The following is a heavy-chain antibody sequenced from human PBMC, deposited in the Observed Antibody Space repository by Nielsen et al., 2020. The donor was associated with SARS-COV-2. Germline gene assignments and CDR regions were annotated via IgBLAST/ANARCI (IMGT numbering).Heavy chain of an antibody. V-gene: IGHV3-30*03. D-gene: IGHD6-13*01. Sequence: GESLKISCAASGFTFSSYGMHWVRQAPGKGLEWVAVISYDGSNKYYADSVKGRFTISRDNAKNSLYLQMNSLRAEDTAVYYCARAYSSSWSPPWGGRGDPYWGQGTLVTVSS. J-gene: IGHJ4*02. CDR3: ARAYSSSWSPPWGGRGDPY. CDR1: GFTFSSYG. CDR2: ISYDGSNK.